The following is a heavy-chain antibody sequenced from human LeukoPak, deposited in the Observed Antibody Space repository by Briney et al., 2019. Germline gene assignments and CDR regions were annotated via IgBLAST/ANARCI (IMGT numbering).Heavy chain of an antibody. CDR1: GFTFSNYN. D-gene: IGHD3-22*01. CDR3: AKTYYYDSSGYSHYLAYDY. CDR2: ISTSSSYI. Sequence: GGSLRLSCAASGFTFSNYNMNWVRQAPGKGLEWVSSISTSSSYIYYADSVKGRFTISRDNAKNSLYLQLNSLRAEDTAIYYCAKTYYYDSSGYSHYLAYDYWGQGTLVTVSS. J-gene: IGHJ4*02. V-gene: IGHV3-21*04.